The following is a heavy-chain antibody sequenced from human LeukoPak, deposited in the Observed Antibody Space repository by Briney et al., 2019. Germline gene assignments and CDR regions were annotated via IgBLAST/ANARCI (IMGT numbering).Heavy chain of an antibody. J-gene: IGHJ3*02. V-gene: IGHV4-61*01. Sequence: PSETLSLTCTVSGGSISSSYYYWSWIRQPPGKGLEWIGYIYYSGSTNYNPSLKSRVTISVDTSKNQFSLKLSSVTAADTAVYYCALQLADAFDIWGQGTMVTVSS. CDR1: GGSISSSYYY. CDR3: ALQLADAFDI. CDR2: IYYSGST. D-gene: IGHD5-18*01.